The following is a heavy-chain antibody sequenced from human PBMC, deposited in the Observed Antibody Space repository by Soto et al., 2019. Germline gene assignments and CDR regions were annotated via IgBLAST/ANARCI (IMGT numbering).Heavy chain of an antibody. D-gene: IGHD4-17*01. CDR1: GFTFSSYA. Sequence: QVQLVESGGGVVQPGRSLRLSCAASGFTFSSYAIHWVRQAPGKGLEWVAVISYDGSHKYYADSVKDRFTISRDNSNNTLYGQMSSLRAEDTAVYYCARAGTTVTTAWYFDLWGRGTLVTVSS. J-gene: IGHJ2*01. V-gene: IGHV3-30-3*01. CDR3: ARAGTTVTTAWYFDL. CDR2: ISYDGSHK.